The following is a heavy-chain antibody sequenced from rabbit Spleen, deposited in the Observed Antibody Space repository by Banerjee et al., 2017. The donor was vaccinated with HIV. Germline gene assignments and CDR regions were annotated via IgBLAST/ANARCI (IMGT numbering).Heavy chain of an antibody. V-gene: IGHV1S40*01. CDR3: ARDTGSSFSTYGMDL. Sequence: QSLEESGGDLVKPGTSLTLTCTASGFSFSSSYWMCWVRQAPGKGLEWIACIYGGSSGGTYFASWAKGRFTISKTSATAATLQMTSLTDADTAIYFCARDTGSSFSTYGMDLWGPGTLVTVS. CDR2: IYGGSSGGT. CDR1: GFSFSSSYW. D-gene: IGHD8-1*01. J-gene: IGHJ6*01.